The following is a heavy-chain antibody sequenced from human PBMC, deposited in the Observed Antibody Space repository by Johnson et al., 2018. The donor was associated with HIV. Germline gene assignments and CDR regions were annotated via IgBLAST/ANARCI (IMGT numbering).Heavy chain of an antibody. V-gene: IGHV3-9*01. Sequence: VQLVESGGGVVQPGRSLRLSCAASGFILSDYYMSWVRQAPGKGLEWVSGIRWNRGSIGYADSVKGRFTISRDNAKNSLYLQMNSLRAEDTALYYCAKIQGDTVGYDAFDIWGQGTMVTVSS. CDR1: GFILSDYY. CDR3: AKIQGDTVGYDAFDI. CDR2: IRWNRGSI. J-gene: IGHJ3*02. D-gene: IGHD4-23*01.